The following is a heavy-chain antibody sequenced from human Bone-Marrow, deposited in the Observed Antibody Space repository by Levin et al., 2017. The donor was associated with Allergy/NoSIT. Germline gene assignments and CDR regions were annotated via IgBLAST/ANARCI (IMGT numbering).Heavy chain of an antibody. CDR2: IWYDGSNK. J-gene: IGHJ4*02. Sequence: PGGSLRLSCAASGFTFSSYGMHWVRQAPGKGLEWVAVIWYDGSNKYYADSVKGRFTISRDNSKNTLYLQMNSLRAEDTAVYYCARGGWFRELLTFDYWGQGTLVTVSS. V-gene: IGHV3-33*01. D-gene: IGHD3-10*01. CDR1: GFTFSSYG. CDR3: ARGGWFRELLTFDY.